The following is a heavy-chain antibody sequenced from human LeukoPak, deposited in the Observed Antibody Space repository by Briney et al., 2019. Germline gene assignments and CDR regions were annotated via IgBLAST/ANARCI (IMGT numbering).Heavy chain of an antibody. Sequence: GRSLRLSCAASGFPFSSYEMIWVRQAPGKGLEWVSDINSSGTTTYYADSVRGRFTIFRDDAKNSLYLQMNSLRAEDTAVYYCAREGSFYFDNWGQGALVIVSS. J-gene: IGHJ4*02. CDR2: INSSGTTT. CDR1: GFPFSSYE. V-gene: IGHV3-48*03. D-gene: IGHD1-26*01. CDR3: AREGSFYFDN.